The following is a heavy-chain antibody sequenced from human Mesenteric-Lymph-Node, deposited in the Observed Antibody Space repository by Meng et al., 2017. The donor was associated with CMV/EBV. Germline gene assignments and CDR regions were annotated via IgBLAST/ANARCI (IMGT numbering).Heavy chain of an antibody. CDR3: ARLNIAMVSSHFDS. CDR2: INYSGSS. D-gene: IGHD2-21*01. CDR1: GGSISSNNYY. Sequence: SETLSLTCTVSGGSISSNNYYWGWIRQPPGTGLEWIGTINYSGSSYYNPSLKGRVTISVDTSKNQFSLKLSPVTAGDTALYYCARLNIAMVSSHFDSWGQGTLVTVSS. J-gene: IGHJ4*02. V-gene: IGHV4-39*01.